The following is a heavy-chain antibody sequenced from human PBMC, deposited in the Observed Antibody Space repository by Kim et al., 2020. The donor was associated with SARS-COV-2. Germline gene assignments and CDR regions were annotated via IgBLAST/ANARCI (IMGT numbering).Heavy chain of an antibody. J-gene: IGHJ4*02. Sequence: LSLTFAAPGFAFGDYAMSWVRRAPGKGLEWVSALSGSISDAKYADSVRGRFTISRDNSKNTLFLQMDSLRVDDTAVYYCAKDLLYVPGRGYFDSWGQGVVVTVSS. V-gene: IGHV3-23*01. CDR3: AKDLLYVPGRGYFDS. D-gene: IGHD3-10*01. CDR1: GFAFGDYA. CDR2: LSGSISDA.